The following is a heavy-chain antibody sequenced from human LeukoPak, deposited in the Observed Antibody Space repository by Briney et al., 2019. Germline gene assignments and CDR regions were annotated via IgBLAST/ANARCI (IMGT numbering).Heavy chain of an antibody. CDR3: ARDGDLKYDYYYMDV. D-gene: IGHD2-21*01. CDR2: IDYSGST. Sequence: SETLSLTCTVSGGSISYYYWSWIRQPPGKGLEWIGSIDYSGSTYYNPSLKSRVTISLDTSKNQFSLKLTSVTAADTAVYYCARDGDLKYDYYYMDVWGKGTTVTVSS. CDR1: GGSISYYY. J-gene: IGHJ6*03. V-gene: IGHV4-59*12.